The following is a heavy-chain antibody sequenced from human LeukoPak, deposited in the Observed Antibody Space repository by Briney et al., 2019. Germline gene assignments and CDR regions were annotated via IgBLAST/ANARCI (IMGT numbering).Heavy chain of an antibody. CDR3: ARDFSPYCGGDCYFDAFDM. CDR2: IKQEGGEK. V-gene: IGHV3-7*01. CDR1: GFTFSSYC. D-gene: IGHD2-21*01. J-gene: IGHJ3*02. Sequence: PGGSLRLSCAASGFTFSSYCMSWVRQAPGKGLEWVANIKQEGGEKFYVDSVKGRFTISRDNAKNSLYLQMNSLRAEDTAVYYCARDFSPYCGGDCYFDAFDMWGQGTVVTVSS.